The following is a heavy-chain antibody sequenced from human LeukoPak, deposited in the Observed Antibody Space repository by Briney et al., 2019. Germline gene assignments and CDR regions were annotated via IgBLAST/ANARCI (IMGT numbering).Heavy chain of an antibody. D-gene: IGHD3-22*01. J-gene: IGHJ4*02. CDR2: ISGSGGST. CDR1: GFTFSSYA. CDR3: ASHSSGYNY. V-gene: IGHV3-23*01. Sequence: GGSLSLSCAASGFTFSSYAMSRVRQAPGKGLEWVSAISGSGGSTYYADSVKGRFTTSRDNSKNTLYLQMNSLRAEDTAVYYCASHSSGYNYWGQGTLVTVSS.